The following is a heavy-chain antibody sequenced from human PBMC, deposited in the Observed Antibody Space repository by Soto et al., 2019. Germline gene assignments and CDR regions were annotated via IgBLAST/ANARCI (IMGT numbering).Heavy chain of an antibody. Sequence: WIRQPPGKGLEWIGEINHSGSTNYNPSLKSRVTISVDTSKNQFSLKLSSVTAADTAVYYCARAFSGRYYGSGRGYWGQGTLVTVSS. D-gene: IGHD3-10*01. J-gene: IGHJ4*02. CDR3: ARAFSGRYYGSGRGY. CDR2: INHSGST. V-gene: IGHV4-34*01.